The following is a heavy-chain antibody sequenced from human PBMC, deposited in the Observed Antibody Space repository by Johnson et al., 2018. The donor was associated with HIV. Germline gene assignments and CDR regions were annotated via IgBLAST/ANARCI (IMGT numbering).Heavy chain of an antibody. CDR2: IRSKAYGGTT. D-gene: IGHD1-14*01. CDR3: TRAEWHDAFDI. V-gene: IGHV3-49*04. CDR1: GFTVSSNY. J-gene: IGHJ3*02. Sequence: VQLVESGGGLVQPGGSLRLSCAASGFTVSSNYMSWVRQAPGKGLEWVGFIRSKAYGGTTEYAASVKGRFTISRDDSKSIAYLQMNSLKTEDTAVYYCTRAEWHDAFDIWGQGTMVTVSS.